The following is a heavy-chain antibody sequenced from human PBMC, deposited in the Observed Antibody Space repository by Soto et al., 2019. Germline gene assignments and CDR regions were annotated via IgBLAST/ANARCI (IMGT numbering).Heavy chain of an antibody. V-gene: IGHV1-69*01. CDR2: FIPMFAAT. Sequence: QVQLAQSGAEVRKPGSSVKVSCRASGGSFSDFAFSWVRQAPGQGLEWMGGFIPMFAATKYAQRFQGRVTITADASTRTVYLALNSLTSDDSAVYYCARGGIVAVPAALSSYDDYTNYRFDSWGQGTLVSVSS. CDR1: GGSFSDFA. CDR3: ARGGIVAVPAALSSYDDYTNYRFDS. D-gene: IGHD2-15*01. J-gene: IGHJ4*02.